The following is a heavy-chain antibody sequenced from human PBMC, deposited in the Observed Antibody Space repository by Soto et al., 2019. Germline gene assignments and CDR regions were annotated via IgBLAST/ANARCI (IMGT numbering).Heavy chain of an antibody. Sequence: QVQLQESGPGLVKPSETLSLTCTVSGGSISSYYWSWIRQPPGKGLEWIGYIYYSGSTNYNPSLKGRVTISVDTSKNQFSLKLSSVTAADTAVYYCARDLADFWSGYYYYYMDVWGKGTTVTVSS. J-gene: IGHJ6*03. CDR3: ARDLADFWSGYYYYYMDV. CDR1: GGSISSYY. CDR2: IYYSGST. V-gene: IGHV4-59*01. D-gene: IGHD3-3*01.